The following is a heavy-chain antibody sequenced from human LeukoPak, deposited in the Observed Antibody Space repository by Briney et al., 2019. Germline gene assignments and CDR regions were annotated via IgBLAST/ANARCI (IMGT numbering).Heavy chain of an antibody. CDR2: IKSKTDGGTT. J-gene: IGHJ5*02. CDR3: TTDLAYSSSWYPRFDP. Sequence: PGGSLRLSCAASGFTFSGYEMNWVRQAPGKGLEWVGRIKSKTDGGTTDYAAPVKGRFTISRDDSKNTLYLQMNSLKTEDTAVYYCTTDLAYSSSWYPRFDPWGQGTLVTVSS. V-gene: IGHV3-15*01. D-gene: IGHD6-13*01. CDR1: GFTFSGYE.